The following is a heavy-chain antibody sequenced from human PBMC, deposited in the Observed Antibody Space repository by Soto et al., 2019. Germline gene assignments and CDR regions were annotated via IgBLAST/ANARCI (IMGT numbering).Heavy chain of an antibody. Sequence: PSETLSLTCTVSGGSISSYYWSWIRQPAGKGLEWIGRIYTSGSTNYNPSLKSRVTMSVDTSKNQFSLKLSSVTAADTAVYYCARDTHQDLLRYFDWLEPYNCFDPWGQGTLVTVSS. CDR3: ARDTHQDLLRYFDWLEPYNCFDP. D-gene: IGHD3-9*01. J-gene: IGHJ5*02. V-gene: IGHV4-4*07. CDR2: IYTSGST. CDR1: GGSISSYY.